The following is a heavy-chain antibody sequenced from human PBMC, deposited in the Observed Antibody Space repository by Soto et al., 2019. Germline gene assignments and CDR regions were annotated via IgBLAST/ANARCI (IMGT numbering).Heavy chain of an antibody. CDR3: ARGKGMEENYFYDGMDI. J-gene: IGHJ6*04. CDR1: GYTFSTYG. V-gene: IGHV1-3*01. D-gene: IGHD3-10*01. CDR2: LNGGTGQT. Sequence: QVQVVQSGAEVKKPGASVRVSCKASGYTFSTYGMHWVRQAPGQSLEWMGWLNGGTGQTRYSQRFQDRVIITRDTSASTGYMELRSLRSEDPAVYYCARGKGMEENYFYDGMDIGGKGTTVTVSS.